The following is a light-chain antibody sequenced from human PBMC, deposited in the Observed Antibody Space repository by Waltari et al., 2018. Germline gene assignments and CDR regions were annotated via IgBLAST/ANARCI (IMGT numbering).Light chain of an antibody. J-gene: IGLJ3*02. CDR1: SPNIGTNT. Sequence: QSVLTQPPSTSGTPGQTVTISCSGRSPNIGTNTVTWYQQFPGTAPKVLVFANYHRPSGVPNRFSASKSGTSASLVISGLQSEDEGDYFCAAWDDSLIGRVFGGGTTLTVL. CDR3: AAWDDSLIGRV. CDR2: ANY. V-gene: IGLV1-44*01.